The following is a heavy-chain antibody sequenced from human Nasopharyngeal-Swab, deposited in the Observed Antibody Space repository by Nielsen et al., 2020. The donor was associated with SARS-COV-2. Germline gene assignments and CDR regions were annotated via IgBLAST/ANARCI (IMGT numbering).Heavy chain of an antibody. J-gene: IGHJ4*02. CDR3: ARAGITMVRAFDY. D-gene: IGHD3-10*01. CDR2: ISSSSSYI. Sequence: RQAPGKGLEWVSSISSSSSYIYYADSVKGRFTISRDNAKNSLYLQMNSLRAEGTAVYYCARAGITMVRAFDYWGQGTLVTVSS. V-gene: IGHV3-21*01.